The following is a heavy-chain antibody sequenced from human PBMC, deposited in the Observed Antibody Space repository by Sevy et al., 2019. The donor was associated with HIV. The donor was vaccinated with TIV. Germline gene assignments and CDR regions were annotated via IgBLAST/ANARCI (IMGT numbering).Heavy chain of an antibody. CDR2: INWNGGST. CDR1: GFTFDDYG. Sequence: GGSLRLSCAASGFTFDDYGMSWVRQAPGKGLEWVSGINWNGGSTGYADSVKGRFTISRDNAKNSLYLQMNSLRAEDTALYYCARVGKSGSYPQKCAFDIWGQGTMVTVSS. D-gene: IGHD1-26*01. V-gene: IGHV3-20*04. CDR3: ARVGKSGSYPQKCAFDI. J-gene: IGHJ3*02.